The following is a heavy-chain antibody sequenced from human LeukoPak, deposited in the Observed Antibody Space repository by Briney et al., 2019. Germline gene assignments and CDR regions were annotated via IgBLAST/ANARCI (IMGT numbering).Heavy chain of an antibody. CDR2: INHRRST. V-gene: IGHV4-34*01. J-gene: IGHJ4*02. D-gene: IGHD5-12*01. CDR1: GGSFKSYY. CDR3: ARHPWISPEFDY. Sequence: PSETLSLTCAVSGGSFKSYYWNWIRQPPGKGLEWIGEINHRRSTNYNSSLESRVTISVDTSKNQFSLNLRSVTAADTAVYYCARHPWISPEFDYWGQGTLVTVSS.